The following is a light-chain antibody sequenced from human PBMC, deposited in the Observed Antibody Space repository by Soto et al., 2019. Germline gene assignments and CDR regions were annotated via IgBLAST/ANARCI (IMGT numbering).Light chain of an antibody. CDR3: QLYHIYSGT. CDR2: KAS. CDR1: QTIDSW. V-gene: IGKV1-5*03. Sequence: DIQMAQSPSTLSASVGDRVTITCRASQTIDSWLAWYQQRPGKTPNLLIYKASTLASGVSSRFSGSGSGTAIALTVSSLQPDDFATYCCQLYHIYSGTFGQRTKVEIK. J-gene: IGKJ1*01.